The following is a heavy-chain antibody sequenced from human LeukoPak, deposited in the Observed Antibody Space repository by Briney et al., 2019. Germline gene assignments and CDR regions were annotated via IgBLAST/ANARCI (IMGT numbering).Heavy chain of an antibody. CDR3: AKCKGTGYSYPRDAFDI. Sequence: TGGSLRLSCAASGFTFSSYAMSWVRQAPGKGLEWVALISYDETHKDYADSVKGRFTISRDKSKNTLFLRMNSLRTEDTAVYYCAKCKGTGYSYPRDAFDIWGQGTMVTVSS. J-gene: IGHJ3*02. V-gene: IGHV3-30*18. CDR2: ISYDETHK. D-gene: IGHD3-22*01. CDR1: GFTFSSYA.